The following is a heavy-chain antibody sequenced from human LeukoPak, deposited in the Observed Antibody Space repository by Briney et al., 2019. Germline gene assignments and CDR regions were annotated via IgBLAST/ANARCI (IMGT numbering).Heavy chain of an antibody. J-gene: IGHJ4*02. Sequence: SETLSLTCTVSGGSISSGGYYWSWIRQHPGKGLEWIGYIYYSGSTYYNPSLKSRVTISVDTSKNQFSLKLSSVTAADTAVYYCARRSHYYDSSGCFFYYFDYWGQGTLVTVSS. CDR1: GGSISSGGYY. D-gene: IGHD3-22*01. CDR2: IYYSGST. V-gene: IGHV4-31*03. CDR3: ARRSHYYDSSGCFFYYFDY.